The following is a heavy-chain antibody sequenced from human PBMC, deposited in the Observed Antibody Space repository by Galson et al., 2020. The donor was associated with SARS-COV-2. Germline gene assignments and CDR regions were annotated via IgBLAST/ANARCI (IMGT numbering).Heavy chain of an antibody. Sequence: ETSETLSLTCTVSGGSISSGDYYWSWIRQPPGKGLEWVGYIFYGWTTYYNPSLKSRVTMSVATSKNQFSLKLSSVTAADTAVYYCARVVLTVITVVHCGMDVWGQGTTVTVSS. D-gene: IGHD2-15*01. CDR3: ARVVLTVITVVHCGMDV. J-gene: IGHJ6*02. CDR1: GGSISSGDYY. V-gene: IGHV4-30-4*01. CDR2: IFYGWTT.